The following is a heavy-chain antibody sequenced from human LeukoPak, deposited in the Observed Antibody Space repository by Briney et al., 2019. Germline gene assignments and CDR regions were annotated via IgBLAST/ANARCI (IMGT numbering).Heavy chain of an antibody. D-gene: IGHD3-22*01. CDR1: GFTFSSYW. CDR2: INSDGSST. J-gene: IGHJ4*02. Sequence: GGSLRLSCAASGFTFSSYWMHWVRQAPGKGLVWVSRINSDGSSTSYADSVKGRFTISRDNAKNTLYLQMNSLRAEDTAVYYCAREGSYYYYDTSGYYCGLFDYWGQGTLVTVSS. V-gene: IGHV3-74*01. CDR3: AREGSYYYYDTSGYYCGLFDY.